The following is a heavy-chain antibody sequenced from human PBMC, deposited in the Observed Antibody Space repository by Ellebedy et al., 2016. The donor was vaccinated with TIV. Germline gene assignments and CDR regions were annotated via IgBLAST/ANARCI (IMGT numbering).Heavy chain of an antibody. D-gene: IGHD6-19*01. J-gene: IGHJ4*02. Sequence: AASVKVSCKASGGTFSSYAISWVRQAPGQGLEWMGGIIPIFGTANYAQKFQGRVTITADESTSTAYMELSSLRSEDTAVYYCARGTNKYSSGWYGISGWDFDYWGQGTLVTVSS. V-gene: IGHV1-69*13. CDR3: ARGTNKYSSGWYGISGWDFDY. CDR2: IIPIFGTA. CDR1: GGTFSSYA.